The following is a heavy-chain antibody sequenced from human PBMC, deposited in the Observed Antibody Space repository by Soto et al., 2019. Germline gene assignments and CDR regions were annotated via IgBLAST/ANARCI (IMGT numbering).Heavy chain of an antibody. CDR3: AKDQGYSPSPPGHY. J-gene: IGHJ4*02. V-gene: IGHV3-30*18. Sequence: GGSLRLSCAASGFTFSSYGMHWVRQAPGKGLEWVAVISYDGSNKYYADSVKGRFAISRDNSKNTLYLQMNSLRAEDTAVYYCAKDQGYSPSPPGHYWGQGTLVTVSS. D-gene: IGHD5-18*01. CDR1: GFTFSSYG. CDR2: ISYDGSNK.